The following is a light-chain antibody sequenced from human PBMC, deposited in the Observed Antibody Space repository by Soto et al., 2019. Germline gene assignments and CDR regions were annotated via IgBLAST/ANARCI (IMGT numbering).Light chain of an antibody. V-gene: IGKV1-13*02. J-gene: IGKJ5*01. CDR3: QQFNSYPVT. CDR2: DVS. Sequence: AIQVTQSPSSLSASVGDRVTITCLASQDIRGALAWYQQKPGQPPKLLIYDVSTLENGVPSRFSGDSSGTQSTLTLSGLQPEDFGPYYCQQFNSYPVTFGHGTRLDIK. CDR1: QDIRGA.